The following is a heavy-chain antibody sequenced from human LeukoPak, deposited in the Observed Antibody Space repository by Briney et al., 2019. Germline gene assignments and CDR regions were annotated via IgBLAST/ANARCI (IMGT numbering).Heavy chain of an antibody. Sequence: PGGSLRLSCAASGFTFSSYEMNWIRQAPGKGLEWVGRIKSKTDGGTTDYAAPVKGRFTISRDDSKNTLYLQMNSLKTEDTAVYYCTTDIGYCSSTSCYVYGYFQHWGQGTLVTVSS. CDR3: TTDIGYCSSTSCYVYGYFQH. CDR1: GFTFSSYE. V-gene: IGHV3-15*01. D-gene: IGHD2-2*01. J-gene: IGHJ1*01. CDR2: IKSKTDGGTT.